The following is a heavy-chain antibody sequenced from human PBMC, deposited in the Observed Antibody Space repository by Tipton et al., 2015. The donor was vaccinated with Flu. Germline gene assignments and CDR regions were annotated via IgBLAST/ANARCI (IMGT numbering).Heavy chain of an antibody. CDR3: ARGTGYCSSTSCFHGMDV. Sequence: GLVKPSQTLSLTCAISGDSVSSNSAAWNWIRQSPSRGLEWLGRTYYRSKWYNDYAVSVKSRIPINPDTSKNQFSLQLNSVTPEDTAVYYCARGTGYCSSTSCFHGMDVWGQGTTVTVSS. CDR1: GDSVSSNSAA. J-gene: IGHJ6*02. D-gene: IGHD2-2*01. CDR2: TYYRSKWYN. V-gene: IGHV6-1*01.